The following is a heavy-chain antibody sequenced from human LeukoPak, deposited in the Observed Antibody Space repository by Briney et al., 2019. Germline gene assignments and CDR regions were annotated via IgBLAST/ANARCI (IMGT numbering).Heavy chain of an antibody. J-gene: IGHJ4*02. CDR1: GGFISSYY. Sequence: SETLSLTCTVSGGFISSYYWSWIRQPPGKGLEWIGYIYYSGSTNYNPSLKSRVTISVDTSKNQFSLKLSSVTTADTAVYYCARRSSSWTYYFDYWGRGTLVTVSS. CDR3: ARRSSSWTYYFDY. CDR2: IYYSGST. V-gene: IGHV4-59*08. D-gene: IGHD6-13*01.